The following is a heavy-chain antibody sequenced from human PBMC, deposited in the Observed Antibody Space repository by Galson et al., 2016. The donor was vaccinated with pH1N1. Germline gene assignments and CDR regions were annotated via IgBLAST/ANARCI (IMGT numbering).Heavy chain of an antibody. V-gene: IGHV4-59*08. CDR1: GGSISTYY. D-gene: IGHD3-10*01. CDR2: IYYGRST. CDR3: ARQEWFGELGGWFDP. J-gene: IGHJ5*02. Sequence: SLTCTVSGGSISTYYWSWIRQPPGKGLEWIGYIYYGRSTNYNPSLKSRVTISVDTSKNQFSLKLSSVTAADTAVYYCARQEWFGELGGWFDPWGQGTLVTVSS.